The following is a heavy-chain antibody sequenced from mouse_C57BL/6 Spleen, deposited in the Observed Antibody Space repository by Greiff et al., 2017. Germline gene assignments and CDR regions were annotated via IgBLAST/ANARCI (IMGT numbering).Heavy chain of an antibody. D-gene: IGHD1-1*01. CDR2: FHPYNDDT. Sequence: LVASGAELVKPGASVKMSCKASGYTFTTYPIEWMKQNHGKSLEWIGNFHPYNDDTKYNEKFKGKATLTVEKSSSTVYLELSRLTSDDTAVYYCARGVYYYGSRYYLDYWGKGTTLTVSS. CDR1: GYTFTTYP. V-gene: IGHV1-47*01. CDR3: ARGVYYYGSRYYLDY. J-gene: IGHJ2*01.